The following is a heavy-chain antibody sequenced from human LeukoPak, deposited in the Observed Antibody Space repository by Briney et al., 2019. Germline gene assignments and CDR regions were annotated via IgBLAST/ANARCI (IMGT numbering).Heavy chain of an antibody. CDR3: ARDRSEHYDRSAYSWNDAFDL. V-gene: IGHV1-18*01. CDR2: INTYNGNT. J-gene: IGHJ3*01. Sequence: ASVKVSCKASDYTFITYGLSWVRQAPGQGLEWMGWINTYNGNTNYAQKLQGRVTMTTDTSTNIAYMELRSLRSDATAVYYCARDRSEHYDRSAYSWNDAFDLWGQGTMVTVSS. CDR1: DYTFITYG. D-gene: IGHD3-22*01.